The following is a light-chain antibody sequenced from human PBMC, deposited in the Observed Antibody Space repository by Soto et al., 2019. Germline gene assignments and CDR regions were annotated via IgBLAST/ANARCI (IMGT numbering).Light chain of an antibody. CDR2: QVS. J-gene: IGKJ2*01. CDR1: QSDVYSDANTY. V-gene: IGKV2-30*01. CDR3: MQGSKWPYT. Sequence: VMTQSPLSLAVTLGEPASMSCKSNQSDVYSDANTYLNWFLQRPGQSPRRLIYQVSNRDSGVPARFSGSGSGTDFTLKISRVAAEDVGDYYCMQGSKWPYTFGQGTKLEIK.